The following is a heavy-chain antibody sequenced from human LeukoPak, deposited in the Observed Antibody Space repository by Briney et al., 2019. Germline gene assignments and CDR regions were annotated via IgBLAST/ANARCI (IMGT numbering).Heavy chain of an antibody. CDR1: GFKFSDHY. V-gene: IGHV3-72*01. CDR2: SRNKASSYTT. Sequence: TGGSLRLSCAASGFKFSDHYIDWVRQAPGKGLEWVGRSRNKASSYTTEYAASVEGRFTISRDVSESSLYLQMNSLRTEDTAVYYCATGNGHAFDIWGQGTMVTVSA. D-gene: IGHD3-10*01. CDR3: ATGNGHAFDI. J-gene: IGHJ3*02.